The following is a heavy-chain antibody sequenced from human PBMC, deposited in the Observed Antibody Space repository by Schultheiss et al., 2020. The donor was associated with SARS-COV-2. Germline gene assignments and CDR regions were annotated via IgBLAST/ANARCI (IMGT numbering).Heavy chain of an antibody. CDR3: AKVSDCGGDCYLDY. V-gene: IGHV3-23*01. CDR1: GFTFSSYA. Sequence: GGSLRLSFAASGFTFSSYAMSWVRQAPGKGLEWVSAISGSGGSTYYADSVKGRFTISRDNSKNTLYLQMNSLRAEDTAVYYCAKVSDCGGDCYLDYWGQGTLVTVSS. D-gene: IGHD2-21*02. J-gene: IGHJ4*02. CDR2: ISGSGGST.